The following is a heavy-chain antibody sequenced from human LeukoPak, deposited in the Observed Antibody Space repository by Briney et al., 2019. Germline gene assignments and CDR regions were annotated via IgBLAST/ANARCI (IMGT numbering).Heavy chain of an antibody. Sequence: GASVKVSCKASGYTFTGYYMHWVRQAPGQGLEWMGRINPNSGGTNYAQKFQGRVTMTRDTSISTAYMELSRLRSDDTAVCYCARQLLLAGTSPSGYWGQGTLVTVSS. CDR1: GYTFTGYY. D-gene: IGHD6-13*01. J-gene: IGHJ4*02. CDR3: ARQLLLAGTSPSGY. CDR2: INPNSGGT. V-gene: IGHV1-2*06.